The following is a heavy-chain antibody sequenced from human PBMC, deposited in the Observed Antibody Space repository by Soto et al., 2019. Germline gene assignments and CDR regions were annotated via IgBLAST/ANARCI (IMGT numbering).Heavy chain of an antibody. V-gene: IGHV1-69*13. CDR2: IIPSSGTT. J-gene: IGHJ6*02. CDR1: GGTFSTHP. D-gene: IGHD2-15*01. CDR3: ARGYCSGGNCYSGMDV. Sequence: ASVKVSRKSSGGTFSTHPIIWLRQAPGHGLEWMGGIIPSSGTTYYTQKFQGRVTITADEPTSTAFMELSSLKSEDTAVFYCARGYCSGGNCYSGMDVWGQGTMVTVSS.